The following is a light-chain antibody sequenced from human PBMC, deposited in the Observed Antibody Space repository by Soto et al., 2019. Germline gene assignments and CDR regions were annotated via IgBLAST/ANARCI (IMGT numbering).Light chain of an antibody. V-gene: IGLV1-40*01. CDR2: GNN. CDR1: SSNIGAGYD. Sequence: QSVLTQPPSVSGAPGQRVTISCTGSSSNIGAGYDVHGYQQLPGTAPKLLMYGNNIRPSGVPDRFSDSKSGTSASLAITGLQAEDEAAYFCQSYDSSLRGLVFGGGTKLTVL. J-gene: IGLJ2*01. CDR3: QSYDSSLRGLV.